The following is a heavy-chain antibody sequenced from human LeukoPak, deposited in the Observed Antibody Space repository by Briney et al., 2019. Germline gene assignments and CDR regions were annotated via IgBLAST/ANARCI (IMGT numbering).Heavy chain of an antibody. J-gene: IGHJ6*02. CDR1: GYTFTGYY. CDR3: ARDTSSGESPYYYYGMDV. D-gene: IGHD3-10*01. Sequence: ASVKVSCKASGYTFTGYYMHWVRQAPGQGLEWMGWINPNSGGTNYAQKFQGWVTMTRDTSISTAYMELSRLRSDATAVYYCARDTSSGESPYYYYGMDVWRQGTTVTVSS. V-gene: IGHV1-2*04. CDR2: INPNSGGT.